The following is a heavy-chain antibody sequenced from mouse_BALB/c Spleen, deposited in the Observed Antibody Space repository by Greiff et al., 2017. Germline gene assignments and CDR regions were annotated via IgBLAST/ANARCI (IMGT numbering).Heavy chain of an antibody. J-gene: IGHJ3*01. CDR1: GYTFTDYE. D-gene: IGHD1-1*01. Sequence: QVQLQQSGAELVRPGASVTLSCKASGYTFTDYEMHWVKQTPVHGLEWIGAIDPETGGTAYNQKFKGKATLTADKSSSTAYMELRSLTSEDSAVYYCTRSGYGSSYGWFAYWGQGTLVTVSA. CDR2: IDPETGGT. CDR3: TRSGYGSSYGWFAY. V-gene: IGHV1-15*01.